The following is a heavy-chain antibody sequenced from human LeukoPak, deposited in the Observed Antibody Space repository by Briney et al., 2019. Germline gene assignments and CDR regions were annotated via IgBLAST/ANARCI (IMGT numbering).Heavy chain of an antibody. D-gene: IGHD2-21*01. CDR3: ARDYPTYCGGDCYAY. CDR2: INSDGSST. J-gene: IGHJ4*02. CDR1: GFTFSSYW. V-gene: IGHV3-74*01. Sequence: GGSLRLSCAASGFTFSSYWMHWVRQAPGKGLVWVSRINSDGSSTSYADSVKGRFTISRDNAKNTLYLQMNSLRAEDTAVYYCARDYPTYCGGDCYAYWGQGTLVTVSS.